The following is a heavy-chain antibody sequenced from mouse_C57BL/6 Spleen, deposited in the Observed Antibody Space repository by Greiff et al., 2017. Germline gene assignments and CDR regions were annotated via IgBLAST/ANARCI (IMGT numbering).Heavy chain of an antibody. CDR3: AREGITTVVADY. Sequence: QVQLKQPGAELVKPGASVKLSCKASGYTFTSYWMHWVKQRPGQGLEWIGMIHPNSGSTNYNEKFKSKATLTVDKSSSTAYMQLSSLTSEDSAVYYCAREGITTVVADYWGQGTTLTVSS. CDR2: IHPNSGST. CDR1: GYTFTSYW. D-gene: IGHD1-1*01. V-gene: IGHV1-64*01. J-gene: IGHJ2*01.